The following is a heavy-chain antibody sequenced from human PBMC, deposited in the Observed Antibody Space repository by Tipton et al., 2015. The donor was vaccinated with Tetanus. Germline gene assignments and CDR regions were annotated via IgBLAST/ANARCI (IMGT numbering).Heavy chain of an antibody. CDR2: MNPDSGRT. CDR1: GYTFIRYD. J-gene: IGHJ4*02. CDR3: ARGHSPLYNWNFGYFDF. D-gene: IGHD1-7*01. Sequence: QSGAEVKKPGASVKVSCKTSGYTFIRYDINWVRQATGQGLESIGWMNPDSGRTGYAQKFQGRVTMTRDTSISTAYMELSDLRSDDTAVYFCARGHSPLYNWNFGYFDFWGQGTLVTVSS. V-gene: IGHV1-8*01.